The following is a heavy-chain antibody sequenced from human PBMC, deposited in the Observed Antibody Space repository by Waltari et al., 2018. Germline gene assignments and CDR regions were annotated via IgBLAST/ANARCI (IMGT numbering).Heavy chain of an antibody. D-gene: IGHD2-15*01. V-gene: IGHV3-48*03. CDR1: GVTLRSYE. CDR2: ISSSDKTR. CDR3: ARVRSVVGEGVY. J-gene: IGHJ4*02. Sequence: EVQLVESGGGLVQPGGSLRLSCAVPGVTLRSYEMNWVRPAPGKGLEWFAYISSSDKTRYADSVKGRFTISRDNAKNSLYLQMSSLRAEDTAIYYCARVRSVVGEGVYWGQGTLVTVSS.